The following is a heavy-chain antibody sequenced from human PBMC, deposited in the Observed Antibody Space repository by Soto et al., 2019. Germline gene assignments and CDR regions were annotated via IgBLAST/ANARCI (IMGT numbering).Heavy chain of an antibody. V-gene: IGHV1-69*12. D-gene: IGHD5-12*01. CDR3: ASSVANYYYYGMDV. Sequence: QGQLVHSGAEVKKPVSSVKGSCKASGGTFSSYAISWVRPAPGHGLEWMGGIIPIFGTANYAQKFQGRVTITADESTSTAYMELSSLRSGDTDVYSCASSVANYYYYGMDVWGQGPTVTVSS. CDR1: GGTFSSYA. CDR2: IIPIFGTA. J-gene: IGHJ6*02.